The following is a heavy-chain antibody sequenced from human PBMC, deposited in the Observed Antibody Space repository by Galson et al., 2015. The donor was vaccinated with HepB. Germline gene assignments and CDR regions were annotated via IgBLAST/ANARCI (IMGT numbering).Heavy chain of an antibody. Sequence: SVKVSCKASGYTFTSYGISWVRQAPGQGLEWMGWISAYNGNTNYAQKLQGRVTMTTDTSTSTAYMELRSLRSDDTAVYYCATFPPSTLLSTYYYYGMDVWGQGTTVTVSS. J-gene: IGHJ6*02. V-gene: IGHV1-18*04. CDR2: ISAYNGNT. CDR3: ATFPPSTLLSTYYYYGMDV. CDR1: GYTFTSYG. D-gene: IGHD2-2*01.